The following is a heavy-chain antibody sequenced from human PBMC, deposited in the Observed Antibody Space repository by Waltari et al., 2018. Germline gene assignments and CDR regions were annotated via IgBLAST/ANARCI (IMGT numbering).Heavy chain of an antibody. V-gene: IGHV4-34*01. J-gene: IGHJ3*01. CDR1: GGSFRSYS. CDR3: ARISGLDYATPM. D-gene: IGHD5-12*01. CDR2: ITHAGNI. Sequence: QVQLQQWGAGLLKPSETLSLTCGVRGGSFRSYSWSWNRQSPGKGREWIGEITHAGNIHYNPSFKSRRPMSIDTARNQFSLEVKSVIAADTALYVCARISGLDYATPMWGLGTVVTVSS.